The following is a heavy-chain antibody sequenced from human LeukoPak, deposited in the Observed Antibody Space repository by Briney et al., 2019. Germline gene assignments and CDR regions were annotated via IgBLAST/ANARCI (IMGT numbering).Heavy chain of an antibody. J-gene: IGHJ5*02. CDR1: GYTFTSYG. D-gene: IGHD6-13*01. Sequence: ASVKVSCKASGYTFTSYGISWVRQAPGQGLEWMGWISAYNGNTNYAQNLQGRVTMTRDMSTSTVYMELSSLRSEDTAVYYCARGDGEAASLWENWFDPWGQGTLVTVSS. CDR2: ISAYNGNT. CDR3: ARGDGEAASLWENWFDP. V-gene: IGHV1-18*01.